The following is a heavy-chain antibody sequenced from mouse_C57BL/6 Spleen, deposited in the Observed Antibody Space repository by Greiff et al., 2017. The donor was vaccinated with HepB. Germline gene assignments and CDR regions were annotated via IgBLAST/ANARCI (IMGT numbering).Heavy chain of an antibody. CDR2: IDPENGDT. Sequence: EVQLQQSGAELVRPGASVKLSCTASGFNIKDDYMHWVKQRPEQGLEWIGWIDPENGDTEYASKFQGKATITADTSSNPAYLQLSSLTSEDTAVYYCATVVPLPYWGQGTLVTVSA. J-gene: IGHJ3*01. D-gene: IGHD1-1*01. V-gene: IGHV14-4*01. CDR3: ATVVPLPY. CDR1: GFNIKDDY.